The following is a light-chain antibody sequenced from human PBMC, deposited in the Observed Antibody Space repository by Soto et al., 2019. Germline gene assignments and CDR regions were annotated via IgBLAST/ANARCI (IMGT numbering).Light chain of an antibody. CDR2: AAS. CDR3: QQLNSYVFA. J-gene: IGKJ3*01. Sequence: DIQLTQSPSFLYASVEDRVTITCRAGQDVSRSLAWYQQKPGKAPNLLIYAASTLRSGVPSRFSGGGSETEFTRTISSLQPEHFATYYCQQLNSYVFAFGPGTKVDIK. V-gene: IGKV1-9*01. CDR1: QDVSRS.